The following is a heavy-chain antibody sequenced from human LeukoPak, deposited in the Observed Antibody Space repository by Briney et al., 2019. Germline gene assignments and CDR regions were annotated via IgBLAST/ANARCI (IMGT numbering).Heavy chain of an antibody. D-gene: IGHD1-14*01. CDR3: ARGITFSTMYN. CDR1: GFIFNNYA. Sequence: GGSLRLSCAGSGFIFNNYAMHWVRQPPGKGLEWVSGISWNSGSIDYADSVKGRFTISRDNAKNSLYLQMSNLRAEDTAVYYCARGITFSTMYNWGQGTLVTVSS. CDR2: ISWNSGSI. J-gene: IGHJ4*02. V-gene: IGHV3-9*01.